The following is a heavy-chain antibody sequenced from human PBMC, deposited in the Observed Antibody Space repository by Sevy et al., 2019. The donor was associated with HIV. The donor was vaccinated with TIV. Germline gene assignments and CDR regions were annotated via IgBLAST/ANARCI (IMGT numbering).Heavy chain of an antibody. CDR3: ARDWGYCSGGSCPLRVYYYGMDV. J-gene: IGHJ6*02. CDR2: ISYDGSSK. V-gene: IGHV3-30-3*01. D-gene: IGHD2-15*01. Sequence: GGSLRLSCAASGFTFSSYAMHWVRQAPGKGLEWVAVISYDGSSKYYADSVKGRFTISRDNSKNTLYLQMNSLRAEDTAVYYCARDWGYCSGGSCPLRVYYYGMDVWGQGTTVTVSS. CDR1: GFTFSSYA.